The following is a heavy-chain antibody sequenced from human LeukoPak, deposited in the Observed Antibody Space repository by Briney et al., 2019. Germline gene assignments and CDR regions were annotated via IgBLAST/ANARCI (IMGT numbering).Heavy chain of an antibody. D-gene: IGHD2-15*01. CDR2: INPNNGGT. Sequence: PGASVKVSCKASGYTFTSYGISWVRQAPGQGLEWMGRINPNNGGTNYAQKFQGRVTMTRDTSITTAYMELGSLKSDDTAVYYCARACSGGICYSDNWLDPWGQGTLVTVTS. J-gene: IGHJ5*02. CDR1: GYTFTSYG. V-gene: IGHV1-2*06. CDR3: ARACSGGICYSDNWLDP.